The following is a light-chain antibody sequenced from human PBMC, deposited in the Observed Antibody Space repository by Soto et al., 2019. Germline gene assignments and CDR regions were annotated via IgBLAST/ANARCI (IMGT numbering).Light chain of an antibody. CDR2: DAS. CDR3: QQNNSYPWT. CDR1: QSISSW. V-gene: IGKV1-5*01. Sequence: DIQMTQSPSTLSASVGDRVTITCRASQSISSWLAWYQQKPGKAPKLLIYDASSLESGVPSRFSGSGSGTEFSLTISSLQPDDFAHYYCQQNNSYPWTFGQGTKVEIK. J-gene: IGKJ1*01.